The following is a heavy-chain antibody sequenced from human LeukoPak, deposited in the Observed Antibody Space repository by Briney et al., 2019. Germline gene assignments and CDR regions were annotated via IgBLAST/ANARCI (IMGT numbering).Heavy chain of an antibody. CDR1: GYTFTGYY. J-gene: IGHJ3*02. CDR3: ARGIIAAGPILDAFDI. Sequence: VASVKVSCKASGYTFTGYYMHWVRHAPGQGLEWMGWINPNSGGTNYAQKFQGRVTMTRDTSISTAYMELSRLRSDDTAVYYCARGIIAAGPILDAFDIWGQGTMVTVSP. D-gene: IGHD6-13*01. V-gene: IGHV1-2*02. CDR2: INPNSGGT.